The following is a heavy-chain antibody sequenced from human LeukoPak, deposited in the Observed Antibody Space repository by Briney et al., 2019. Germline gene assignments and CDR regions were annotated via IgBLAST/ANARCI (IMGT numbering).Heavy chain of an antibody. V-gene: IGHV3-74*01. D-gene: IGHD5-18*01. CDR2: IKTDGTTK. J-gene: IGHJ6*03. CDR3: AKGLKTAVGPYKGYHYHMDV. Sequence: GGSLRLSCTGSGFIFSTYWMHWVRQAPGKGLVWVSRIKTDGTTKYYADSVKGRFAVSRDNAKNTLYLQMESLRVEDTAIYYCAKGLKTAVGPYKGYHYHMDVWGKGTTVTVSS. CDR1: GFIFSTYW.